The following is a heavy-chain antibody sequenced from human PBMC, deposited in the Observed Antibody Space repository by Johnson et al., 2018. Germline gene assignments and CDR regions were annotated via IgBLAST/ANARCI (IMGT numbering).Heavy chain of an antibody. CDR3: AKDSQYYDVGYYYYMDV. J-gene: IGHJ6*03. D-gene: IGHD3-16*01. V-gene: IGHV3-30*18. CDR2: LSYHGTKK. CDR1: GFTFNTYG. Sequence: VQLVESGGGVVQPGRSLRLSCAASGFTFNTYGMHWVRQAPGKGLEWVAFLSYHGTKKFYADSVKGRFTISRDNSKNTLYLQINSLRAEDTAVYYCAKDSQYYDVGYYYYMDVWGKGTTVTVSS.